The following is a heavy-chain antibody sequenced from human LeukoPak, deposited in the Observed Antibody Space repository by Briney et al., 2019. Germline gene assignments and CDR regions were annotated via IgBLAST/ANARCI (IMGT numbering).Heavy chain of an antibody. J-gene: IGHJ4*02. V-gene: IGHV3-23*01. D-gene: IGHD2-2*01. CDR2: ISPTTGTT. Sequence: GGSLRLSCAASGFTFSSYAMSWIRQAPGKGLEWLSAISPTTGTTFYADSVKGRFTISRDNSKNTLYLQMNSLTAEDTAVYYCARGPVVPSATYFFDYWGQGTLVVVSS. CDR1: GFTFSSYA. CDR3: ARGPVVPSATYFFDY.